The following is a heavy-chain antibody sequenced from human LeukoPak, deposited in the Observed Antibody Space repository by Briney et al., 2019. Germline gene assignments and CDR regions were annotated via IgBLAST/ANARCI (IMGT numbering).Heavy chain of an antibody. CDR2: LWYDGSNK. Sequence: GGSLRLSCAASGFTFSSYGMHWVRQAPGKGLEWVAVLWYDGSNKYYADSVKGRFTISRDNSKNTLYLKMNSLRAEDTAVYYCARDTIAAAGTADYWGQGTLVTVSS. CDR3: ARDTIAAAGTADY. J-gene: IGHJ4*02. CDR1: GFTFSSYG. V-gene: IGHV3-33*01. D-gene: IGHD6-13*01.